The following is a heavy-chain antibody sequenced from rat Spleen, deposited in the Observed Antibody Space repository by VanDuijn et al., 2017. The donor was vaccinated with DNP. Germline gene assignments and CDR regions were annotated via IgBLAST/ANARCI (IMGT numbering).Heavy chain of an antibody. CDR1: GFIFSKYG. CDR2: INNGGDNT. V-gene: IGHV5S13*01. D-gene: IGHD1-6*01. J-gene: IGHJ2*01. Sequence: EVQLVESGGGLVQPGRSLKLSCAASGFIFSKYGMAWVRQAPTKGLEWVASINNGGDNTYYRNSVKGRFTISRDNAKSSLYLQMNSLKSEDTATYYCTRGVYYGSSWAFDYWGHGVMVTVSS. CDR3: TRGVYYGSSWAFDY.